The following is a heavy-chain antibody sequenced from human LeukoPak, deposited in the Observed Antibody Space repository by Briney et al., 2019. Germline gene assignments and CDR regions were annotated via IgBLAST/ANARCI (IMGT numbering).Heavy chain of an antibody. CDR3: ARGRIVVGNFDY. CDR1: GYTFTSYD. D-gene: IGHD2-21*01. Sequence: ASVTVSCKASGYTFTSYDINWVRQATGQGLEWMGWMNPNSGNTGYAQKFQGRVAITRNTSISTAYMELSSLGSEDTAVYYCARGRIVVGNFDYWGQGTLVTVSS. CDR2: MNPNSGNT. J-gene: IGHJ4*02. V-gene: IGHV1-8*03.